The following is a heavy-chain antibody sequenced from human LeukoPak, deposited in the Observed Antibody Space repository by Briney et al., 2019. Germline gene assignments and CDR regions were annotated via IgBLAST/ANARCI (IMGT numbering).Heavy chain of an antibody. CDR2: IKQDGSEK. CDR1: GGSITSSSYY. Sequence: PSETLSLTCTVSGGSITSSSYYWGWIRQPPGKGLEWVANIKQDGSEKFYVDSVKGRFTISRDNAKNSLYLQMNSLRAEDTAVYYCARKAGDYWGQGTLVTVSS. V-gene: IGHV3-7*01. CDR3: ARKAGDY. J-gene: IGHJ4*02. D-gene: IGHD3-10*01.